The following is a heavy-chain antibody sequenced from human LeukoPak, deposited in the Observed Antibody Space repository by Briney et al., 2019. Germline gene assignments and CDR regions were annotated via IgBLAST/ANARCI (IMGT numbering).Heavy chain of an antibody. J-gene: IGHJ6*02. CDR3: ARDSVRNYVDYYGMDV. CDR1: GFTFSSYS. CDR2: ISSSSSYI. V-gene: IGHV3-21*01. Sequence: GGSLRLSCAASGFTFSSYSMNWVRQAPGKGLEWVSSISSSSSYIYYADSVKGRFTISRDNAKNSLYLQMNSLRAEDTAVYYCARDSVRNYVDYYGMDVWGQGTTVTVSS. D-gene: IGHD4-11*01.